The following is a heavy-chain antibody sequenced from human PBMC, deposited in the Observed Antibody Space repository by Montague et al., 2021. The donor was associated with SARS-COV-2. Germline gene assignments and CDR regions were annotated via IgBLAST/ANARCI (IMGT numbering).Heavy chain of an antibody. CDR2: IYNSGST. CDR1: GGSISRYS. D-gene: IGHD6-13*01. Sequence: SETLSLTCTVSGGSISRYSWTWIRQPPGKGLEWIGYIYNSGSTNXNPSLTSRVTISVDTSKNQFSLKLSSVAAADTAVYYCARGGRGSSWYEVAFDIWGQGTVVTVSS. CDR3: ARGGRGSSWYEVAFDI. J-gene: IGHJ3*02. V-gene: IGHV4-59*01.